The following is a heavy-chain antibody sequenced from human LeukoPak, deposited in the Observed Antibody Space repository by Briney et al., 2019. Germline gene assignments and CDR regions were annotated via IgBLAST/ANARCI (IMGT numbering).Heavy chain of an antibody. CDR3: ARDRGYGDSNRHFDY. J-gene: IGHJ4*02. CDR2: IYYSGST. D-gene: IGHD4-17*01. Sequence: SETLSLTCTVSGGSISSYYWSWIRQPPGKGLEWIGYIYYSGSTNYNPSLKSRVTISVDTSKNQFSLKLSSVTAADTAVYYCARDRGYGDSNRHFDYWGQGTLVTVSP. V-gene: IGHV4-59*01. CDR1: GGSISSYY.